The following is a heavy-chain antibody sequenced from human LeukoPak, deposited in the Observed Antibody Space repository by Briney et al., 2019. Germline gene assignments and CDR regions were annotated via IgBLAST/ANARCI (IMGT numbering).Heavy chain of an antibody. Sequence: SETLSLTCAVYGGSFSGYYWSWIRQPPGKGLEWIGEINHSGSTNYNPSLKSRVTISVDTSKNQFSLKLSSVTAADTAVYYCAAAGMIDDYYYYGMDVWGQGTTVTVSS. CDR2: INHSGST. CDR1: GGSFSGYY. CDR3: AAAGMIDDYYYYGMDV. J-gene: IGHJ6*02. V-gene: IGHV4-34*01. D-gene: IGHD6-13*01.